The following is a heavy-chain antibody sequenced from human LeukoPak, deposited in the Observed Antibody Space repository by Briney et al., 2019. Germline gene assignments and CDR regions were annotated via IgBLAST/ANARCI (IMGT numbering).Heavy chain of an antibody. D-gene: IGHD4-17*01. CDR3: ARTSQPPYGDYDIGY. J-gene: IGHJ4*02. CDR1: GYTFTSYG. CDR2: ISAYNGNT. V-gene: IGHV1-18*01. Sequence: ASVKVSCKASGYTFTSYGISWVRQAPGQGLEWMGWISAYNGNTNYAQKLQGRVTMTTDTSTSTAYMELRSLRSDDTAVYYCARTSQPPYGDYDIGYWGQGTLVTVSS.